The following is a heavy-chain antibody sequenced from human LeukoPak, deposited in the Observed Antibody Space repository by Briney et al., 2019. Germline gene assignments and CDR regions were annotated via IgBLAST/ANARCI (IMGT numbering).Heavy chain of an antibody. D-gene: IGHD2-2*01. V-gene: IGHV1-46*01. CDR2: INPSGGST. CDR3: ARRNPSTSCYDY. J-gene: IGHJ4*02. CDR1: GYTFTSYY. Sequence: GASVKVSCNASGYTFTSYYMPWVRQAPGQGLDWMGIINPSGGSTSYAQKFQGRVTMTRDTSTSTVYMELSSLRSEDTAVYYCARRNPSTSCYDYWGQGTLVTVSS.